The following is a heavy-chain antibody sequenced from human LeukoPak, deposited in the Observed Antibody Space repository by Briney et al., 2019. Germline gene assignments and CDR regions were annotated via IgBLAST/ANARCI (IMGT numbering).Heavy chain of an antibody. CDR1: GYTFSDYG. J-gene: IGHJ4*02. Sequence: ASVKVSCKASGYTFSDYGISWLRQAPGQGLEYMGWINTQNGNTDYAQKVQGRVTLTTDTSTTTAYMELRGRRSDDTAVYYCARDWPGDITGAWGQGTLLTVSS. CDR3: ARDWPGDITGA. CDR2: INTQNGNT. D-gene: IGHD1-20*01. V-gene: IGHV1-18*01.